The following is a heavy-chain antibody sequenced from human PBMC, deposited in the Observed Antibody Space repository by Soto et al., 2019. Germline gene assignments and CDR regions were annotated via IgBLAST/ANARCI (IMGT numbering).Heavy chain of an antibody. CDR3: VRDRYSSSGWFDP. J-gene: IGHJ5*02. Sequence: PSQTLSLTCAISGDSVASNSAAWNWIRQSPSRGLEWLGRTYYRSKWYTDYAESVKSRITINPDTSKNQVSLQLKSVTPEDTAVYYCVRDRYSSSGWFDPWGQGTPVTVSS. CDR2: TYYRSKWYT. CDR1: GDSVASNSAA. V-gene: IGHV6-1*01. D-gene: IGHD3-10*01.